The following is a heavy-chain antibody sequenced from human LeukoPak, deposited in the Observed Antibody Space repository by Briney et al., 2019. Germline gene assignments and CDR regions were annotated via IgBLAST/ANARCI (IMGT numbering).Heavy chain of an antibody. CDR1: GGSFSGYY. CDR2: INHSGST. V-gene: IGHV4-34*01. Sequence: SETLSLTCAVYGGSFSGYYWSWIRQPPGKGLEWIGEINHSGSTNYNPSLKSRVTISVDTSKNRFSLKLSSVTAADTAVYYCASSDGYYYYGMDVWGKGTTVTVSS. CDR3: ASSDGYYYYGMDV. J-gene: IGHJ6*04.